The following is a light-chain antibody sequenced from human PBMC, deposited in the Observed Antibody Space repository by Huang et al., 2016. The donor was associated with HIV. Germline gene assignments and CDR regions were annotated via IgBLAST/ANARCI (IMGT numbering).Light chain of an antibody. CDR2: AAS. CDR3: QQGYSALIT. V-gene: IGKV1-39*01. J-gene: IGKJ5*01. Sequence: DILLTQSPSSLSASVGDRVPITCRASQNINTYLNWYQPKPGKAPNLLIHAASTLQSGVPSRFSGSGSGTDFTLTVNSLQPEDSATYYCQQGYSALITFGQGTRL. CDR1: QNINTY.